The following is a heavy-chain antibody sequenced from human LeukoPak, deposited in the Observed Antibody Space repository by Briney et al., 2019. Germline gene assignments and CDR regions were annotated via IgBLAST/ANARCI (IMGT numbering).Heavy chain of an antibody. V-gene: IGHV3-30*03. CDR1: GFTFNDYG. D-gene: IGHD1-26*01. CDR2: ISYDGDEK. Sequence: PGGSLRLSCAASGFTFNDYGLHWVRQAPGKGLEWVAVISYDGDEKHYTESVKGRFTISRDSSKNTVLLEMNSLRFDDTAIYYCARGHYSGTFWRTGAFGYWGQGTLVTVSS. J-gene: IGHJ4*02. CDR3: ARGHYSGTFWRTGAFGY.